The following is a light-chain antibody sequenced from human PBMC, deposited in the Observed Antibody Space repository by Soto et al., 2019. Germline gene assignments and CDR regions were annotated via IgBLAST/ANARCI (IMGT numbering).Light chain of an antibody. CDR1: QSVKRNY. Sequence: EIVMTQSPATLSVSPGERATLSCRASQSVKRNYLAWYQQKPGQAPRVVIYGVFSRATGIPDRFSGSGSGTDFTLTISRLEPEDSAVYYCQQYDISPRTFGQGTKVDIK. CDR3: QQYDISPRT. J-gene: IGKJ1*01. CDR2: GVF. V-gene: IGKV3-20*01.